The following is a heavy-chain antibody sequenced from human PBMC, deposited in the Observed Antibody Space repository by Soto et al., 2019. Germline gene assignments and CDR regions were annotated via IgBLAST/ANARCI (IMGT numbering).Heavy chain of an antibody. CDR2: MSTNGGST. Sequence: GGSLSLSCSASGFTFSTYAMHWVRQAPGKGLEYVSAMSTNGGSTYYADSVKGRFTIARDNSKNTLYLQMSSLRAEDTAVYYCVKSAKYYDFWSGYGWFDPWGQGTLVTVSS. V-gene: IGHV3-64D*06. D-gene: IGHD3-3*01. CDR3: VKSAKYYDFWSGYGWFDP. CDR1: GFTFSTYA. J-gene: IGHJ5*02.